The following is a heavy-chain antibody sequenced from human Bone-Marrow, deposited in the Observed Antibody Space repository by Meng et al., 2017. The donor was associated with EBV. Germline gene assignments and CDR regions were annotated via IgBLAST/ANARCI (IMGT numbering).Heavy chain of an antibody. V-gene: IGHV4-61*01. CDR3: ARATSGWVEIYY. D-gene: IGHD6-19*01. CDR1: GGSISSSSYY. CDR2: IYYSGST. J-gene: IGHJ4*02. Sequence: QLQLQESGPGLVKPSETLSLTCTVSGGSISSSSYYWSWIRQPPGKGLEWIGYIYYSGSTNYNPSLKSRVTISVDTSKNQFSLKLSSVTAADTAVYYCARATSGWVEIYYWGQGTLVTVSS.